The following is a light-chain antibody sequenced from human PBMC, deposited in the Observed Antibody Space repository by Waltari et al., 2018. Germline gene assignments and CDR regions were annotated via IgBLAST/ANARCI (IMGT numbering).Light chain of an antibody. CDR1: SSDGDGYKI. V-gene: IGLV2-14*03. CDR3: TTYPDTNTPVV. Sequence: QSALTQPASVSGSPGQSVTISCTGVSSDGDGYKIVSWFRQHPGKVPKLILFYVSNRPPDISQRFSGYKSGNTAYLTISRLQADDEADYYCTTYPDTNTPVVFGGGTKVTV. J-gene: IGLJ2*01. CDR2: YVS.